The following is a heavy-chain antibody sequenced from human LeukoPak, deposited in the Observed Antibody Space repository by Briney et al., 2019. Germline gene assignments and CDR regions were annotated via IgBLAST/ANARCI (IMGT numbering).Heavy chain of an antibody. J-gene: IGHJ6*04. CDR2: IKEDGSEK. CDR1: GFIFSSYW. Sequence: PGGSLRLSCAASGFIFSSYWMSWVRQAPGKGLEWVANIKEDGSEKYYVDSVKGRFTISRDNAKNSLYLQTNSLRAEDAAVYYCARRALRYCSSISCPAQYYGVDVWGKGTTVTVSS. CDR3: ARRALRYCSSISCPAQYYGVDV. V-gene: IGHV3-7*03. D-gene: IGHD2-2*01.